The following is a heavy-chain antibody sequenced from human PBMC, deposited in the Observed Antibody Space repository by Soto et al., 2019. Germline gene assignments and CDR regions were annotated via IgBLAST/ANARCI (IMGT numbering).Heavy chain of an antibody. CDR1: GFTFSAYG. D-gene: IGHD5-12*01. J-gene: IGHJ4*02. Sequence: GGSLRLSCAASGFTFSAYGMHWVRQAPGKGLEWVTFISFNGKKTDYADSVKGRFTVSRDNFKNTLYLQMNSLRAEDTAVYYCAVIGGYDSAGGAYWGQGALVTVSS. V-gene: IGHV3-33*05. CDR2: ISFNGKKT. CDR3: AVIGGYDSAGGAY.